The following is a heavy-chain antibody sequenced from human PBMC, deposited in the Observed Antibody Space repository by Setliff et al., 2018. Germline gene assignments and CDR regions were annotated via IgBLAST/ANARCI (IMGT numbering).Heavy chain of an antibody. J-gene: IGHJ4*02. D-gene: IGHD2-15*01. V-gene: IGHV1-18*01. CDR1: GYSFSTYA. CDR2: ISPYSGKT. Sequence: ASVKVSCKASGYSFSTYAMSWIRQAPGQGLEWMGWISPYSGKTDYAQKFQGRVIMTIDSATTTAYMELKTLRSDDTAVYYCARGRGPDIVVTIPGDYWGQGTQVTVSS. CDR3: ARGRGPDIVVTIPGDY.